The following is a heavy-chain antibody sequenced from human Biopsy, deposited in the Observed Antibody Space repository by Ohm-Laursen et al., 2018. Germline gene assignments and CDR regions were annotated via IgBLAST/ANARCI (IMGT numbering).Heavy chain of an antibody. Sequence: SLRLSCSASGFTFSGSAMHWVRQASGKGLEWVGRIRTKVYSYATGYGASVQGRFTISRDDSKNTAYPQMNSLKTEDTAVYYCTRVSGDYGGVSWGQGTLVTVSS. CDR2: IRTKVYSYAT. V-gene: IGHV3-73*01. CDR1: GFTFSGSA. CDR3: TRVSGDYGGVS. D-gene: IGHD4-23*01. J-gene: IGHJ4*02.